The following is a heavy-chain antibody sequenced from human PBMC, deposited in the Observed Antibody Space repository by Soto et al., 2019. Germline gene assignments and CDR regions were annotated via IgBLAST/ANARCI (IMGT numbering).Heavy chain of an antibody. V-gene: IGHV2-70*01. CDR3: ARIQVGRYFDWQIQVGVFDI. CDR1: GFSLSTSGMC. J-gene: IGHJ3*02. Sequence: SGPTLVNPTQTLTLTCTFSGFSLSTSGMCVSWIRQPPGRALEWLALIDWHDDKYYSTSLKTRLTISKDTSKNQVFLTLTNMDPVDTATYYCARIQVGRYFDWQIQVGVFDIWGQGTMVTVSS. D-gene: IGHD3-9*01. CDR2: IDWHDDK.